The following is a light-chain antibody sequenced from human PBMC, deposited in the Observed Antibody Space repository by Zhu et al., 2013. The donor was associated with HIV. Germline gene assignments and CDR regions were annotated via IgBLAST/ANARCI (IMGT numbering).Light chain of an antibody. CDR3: QQYNDWPPWT. CDR2: GAS. V-gene: IGKV3-15*01. J-gene: IGKJ1*01. Sequence: DIVLTQSPATLSASPGERATLSCRASQSISINLAWYQQKPGQAPRLLISGASTRATGVPVRFSGSGSGTDFTLTITSLQSEDFAVYYCQQYNDWPPWTFGQGTKVEIK. CDR1: QSISIN.